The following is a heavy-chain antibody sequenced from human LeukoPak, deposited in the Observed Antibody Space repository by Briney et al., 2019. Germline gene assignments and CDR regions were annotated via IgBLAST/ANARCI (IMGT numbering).Heavy chain of an antibody. V-gene: IGHV4-31*03. D-gene: IGHD3-10*01. J-gene: IGHJ4*02. CDR2: IYDSGNT. CDR1: GGSISSGGYY. Sequence: PSETLSLTCTVSGGSISSGGYYWSWIRQHPGKGLEWIGYIYDSGNTYYNPSLKSRVTISVDTSKNQFSLKLSSVTAADTAVYYCARMPSITRGYFDYWGQGTLVTVSS. CDR3: ARMPSITRGYFDY.